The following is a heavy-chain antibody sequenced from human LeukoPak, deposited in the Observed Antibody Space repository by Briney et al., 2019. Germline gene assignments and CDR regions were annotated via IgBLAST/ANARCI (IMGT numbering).Heavy chain of an antibody. J-gene: IGHJ5*02. CDR1: GGSFSGYY. Sequence: SETLSLTCAVSGGSFSGYYWSWIRQPPGKGLEWIGEINHGGSTNYNPSLKSRVTISLDTSKKQFCLKLSSVTAAYMAVYYCARGYCSSTSCSDNWVDAWGQGTLVTVSS. D-gene: IGHD2-2*01. CDR3: ARGYCSSTSCSDNWVDA. CDR2: INHGGST. V-gene: IGHV4-34*01.